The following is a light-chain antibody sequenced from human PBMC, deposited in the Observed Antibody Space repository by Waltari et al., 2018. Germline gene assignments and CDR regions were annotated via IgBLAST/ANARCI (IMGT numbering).Light chain of an antibody. CDR3: QQYATSPLT. Sequence: EIVLTPTLVPLSLSPGERATLSCAASQTVSRNYLAWYQQKPGQAPRLLIHRASSRAPGIPDRFSGSGSGTDFTLTISRLEPEDFAVYHCQQYATSPLTFGGGTKVEIK. V-gene: IGKV3-20*01. CDR2: RAS. CDR1: QTVSRNY. J-gene: IGKJ4*02.